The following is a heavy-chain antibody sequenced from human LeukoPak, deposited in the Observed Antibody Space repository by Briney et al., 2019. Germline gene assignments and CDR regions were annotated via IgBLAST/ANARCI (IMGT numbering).Heavy chain of an antibody. Sequence: ASVKVSCKASGGTFSSYAISWVRQAPGQGLEWMGRINPNSGGTNYAQKFQGRVTMTRDTSISTAYMELSRLRSDDTAVYYCARDISLEDIVVVPAAMTWFDPWGQEPWSPSPQ. CDR3: ARDISLEDIVVVPAAMTWFDP. CDR1: GGTFSSYA. J-gene: IGHJ5*02. V-gene: IGHV1-2*06. CDR2: INPNSGGT. D-gene: IGHD2-2*01.